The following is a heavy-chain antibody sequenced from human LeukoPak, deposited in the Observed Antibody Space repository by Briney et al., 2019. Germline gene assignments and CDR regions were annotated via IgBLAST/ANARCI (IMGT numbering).Heavy chain of an antibody. CDR1: GCTFSSYS. V-gene: IGHV3-21*01. J-gene: IGHJ4*02. D-gene: IGHD5-12*01. Sequence: GSLTLSCTASGCTFSSYSMNWGRQAPGKGLEWVSSISSRSSYIYYTDSVKGRFTISRDNAKNSLHLQMNSLRAEDTALYYCARGSTGGYSGYDATRKYFDYWGQGTLVTVSS. CDR3: ARGSTGGYSGYDATRKYFDY. CDR2: ISSRSSYI.